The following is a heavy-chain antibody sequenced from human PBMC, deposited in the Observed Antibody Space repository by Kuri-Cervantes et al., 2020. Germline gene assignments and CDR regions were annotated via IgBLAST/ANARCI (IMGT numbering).Heavy chain of an antibody. CDR1: GFTFSSYG. CDR2: IGTGGDT. Sequence: GGSLRLSCAASGFTFSSYGMHWVRRAPGKGPEWVSAIGTGGDTYYADSVMGRFTISRDNAKKSLYLQMNSLIAEDTAVYYCAAGGGWTYGGKVEHWGQGTLVTVSS. J-gene: IGHJ5*02. CDR3: AAGGGWTYGGKVEH. V-gene: IGHV3-47*02. D-gene: IGHD4-23*01.